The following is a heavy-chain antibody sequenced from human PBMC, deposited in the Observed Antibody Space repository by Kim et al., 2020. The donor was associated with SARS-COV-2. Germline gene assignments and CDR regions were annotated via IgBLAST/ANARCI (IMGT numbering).Heavy chain of an antibody. CDR2: ISGYNGHT. V-gene: IGHV1-18*01. D-gene: IGHD2-15*01. Sequence: ASVKVSCKASGYTFTSYGINWVRQAPGQGLEWMGWISGYNGHTNYAQKLQGRVTMTTDTSTSTAYMELRSLRSDDTAVYYCARRVVTPVVFYDIWGQGTMVTVSS. CDR1: GYTFTSYG. CDR3: ARRVVTPVVFYDI. J-gene: IGHJ3*02.